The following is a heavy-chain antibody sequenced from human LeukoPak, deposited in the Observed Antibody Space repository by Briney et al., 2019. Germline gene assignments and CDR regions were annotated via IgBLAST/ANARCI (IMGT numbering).Heavy chain of an antibody. D-gene: IGHD3-10*01. V-gene: IGHV3-48*03. J-gene: IGHJ6*04. CDR1: VLTFSSYE. CDR3: ARATFPYGSVYYHYGMDV. CDR2: ISSSGSTI. Sequence: GGSLRLSCAASVLTFSSYEMNWVRHAPGKGLEWVSYISSSGSTIHYADSVKGRFTTSRDNAKNSLYLKMNSLRAEDTAVYYCARATFPYGSVYYHYGMDVWGKGTTVTASS.